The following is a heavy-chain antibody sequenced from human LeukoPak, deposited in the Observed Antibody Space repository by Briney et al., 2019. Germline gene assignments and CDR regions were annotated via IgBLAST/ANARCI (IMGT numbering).Heavy chain of an antibody. V-gene: IGHV1-58*01. D-gene: IGHD3-9*01. J-gene: IGHJ3*02. Sequence: ASVKVSCKASGFTFTSSAVQRVRQARGQRLEWIGWIVVGSGNTNYAQKFQERVTITRGMSTSTAYMELSSLRSEDTAVYYCAAAYYDILTGYSLFAFDIWGQGTMVTVSS. CDR3: AAAYYDILTGYSLFAFDI. CDR2: IVVGSGNT. CDR1: GFTFTSSA.